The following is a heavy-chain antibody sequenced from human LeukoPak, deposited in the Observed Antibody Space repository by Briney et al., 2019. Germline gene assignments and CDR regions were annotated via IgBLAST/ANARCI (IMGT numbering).Heavy chain of an antibody. J-gene: IGHJ4*02. D-gene: IGHD5-18*01. V-gene: IGHV3-43*01. CDR3: AKEGGYTAMVLYYFDY. Sequence: GGSLRLSCAASGFTFDDYTMHWVRQAPGKGLEWVSLISWDGGSTYYADSVKGRFTISRDNSKNSLYLQMNSLRIEDTALYYCAKEGGYTAMVLYYFDYWGQGTLVTVSS. CDR1: GFTFDDYT. CDR2: ISWDGGST.